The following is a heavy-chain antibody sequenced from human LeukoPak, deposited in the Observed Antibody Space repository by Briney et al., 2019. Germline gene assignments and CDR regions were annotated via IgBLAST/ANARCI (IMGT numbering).Heavy chain of an antibody. CDR2: IYYTGST. V-gene: IGHV4-31*03. Sequence: SQTLSLTCTVSGGSISSGGYYWSWICQHPGKGLEWVGYIYYTGSTYYNPSLKSRVSISVDTSKKQFSLRLSSVTAADTAVYYCARDFGALRAPGQEYFDLWGRGTLVTVSS. CDR3: ARDFGALRAPGQEYFDL. CDR1: GGSISSGGYY. J-gene: IGHJ2*01. D-gene: IGHD3-10*01.